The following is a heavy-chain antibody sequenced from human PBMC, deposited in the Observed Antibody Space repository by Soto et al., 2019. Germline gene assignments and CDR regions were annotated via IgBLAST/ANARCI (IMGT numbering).Heavy chain of an antibody. D-gene: IGHD2-2*01. Sequence: SVKVSCKASGGTFSSYAISWVRQAPGQGLEWMGGIIPIFGTANCAQKFQGRVTITADESTSTAYMELSSLRSEDTAVYYCTVRSQLLRYYYYYGMDVWGQGTTVTVSS. V-gene: IGHV1-69*13. CDR2: IIPIFGTA. CDR3: TVRSQLLRYYYYYGMDV. J-gene: IGHJ6*02. CDR1: GGTFSSYA.